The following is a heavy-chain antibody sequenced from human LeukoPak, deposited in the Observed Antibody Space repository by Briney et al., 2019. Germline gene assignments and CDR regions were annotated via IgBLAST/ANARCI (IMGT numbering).Heavy chain of an antibody. Sequence: AGGSLRLSCATSGFIFMTYEMTWVRQAPGKGLEWLSYISGSGGRTYYADSVKGRFTVSRDNARNSLFLQMNSLRVEDTAVYYCARVGAYNFDHWGQGSLVTVSS. V-gene: IGHV3-48*03. CDR2: ISGSGGRT. CDR3: ARVGAYNFDH. D-gene: IGHD3-16*01. CDR1: GFIFMTYE. J-gene: IGHJ4*02.